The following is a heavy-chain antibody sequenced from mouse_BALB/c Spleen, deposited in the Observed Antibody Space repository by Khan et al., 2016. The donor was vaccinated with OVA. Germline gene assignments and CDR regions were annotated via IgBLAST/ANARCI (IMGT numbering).Heavy chain of an antibody. CDR3: ARRGYGKGDAMDY. J-gene: IGHJ4*01. CDR2: ISNGGGNT. CDR1: GFTFSDYY. V-gene: IGHV5-12*02. Sequence: EVELVESGGGLVQPGGSLKLSCATSGFTFSDYYMYWFRQTPEKRLEWVAYISNGGGNTYYPDTVKGRFTISRDNAKNTLYLQMSRLRSEDTALDYCARRGYGKGDAMDYWGQGTSVTVSS. D-gene: IGHD2-10*02.